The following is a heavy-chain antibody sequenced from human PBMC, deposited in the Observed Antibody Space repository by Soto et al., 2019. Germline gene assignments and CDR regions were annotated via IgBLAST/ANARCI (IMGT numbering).Heavy chain of an antibody. D-gene: IGHD6-13*01. Sequence: QVQLVESGGGVIQPGTSLSLSCGSSGFTFISFGMYWVRQAPGKGQEWVAVVSYDGNHKYYADSVKGRFTVSRDNAKNMLYLQMNSLRGEDTAVYYCAKDVGQQLVLNYGMDVWGQGTTVTVSS. J-gene: IGHJ6*02. CDR3: AKDVGQQLVLNYGMDV. V-gene: IGHV3-30*18. CDR2: VSYDGNHK. CDR1: GFTFISFG.